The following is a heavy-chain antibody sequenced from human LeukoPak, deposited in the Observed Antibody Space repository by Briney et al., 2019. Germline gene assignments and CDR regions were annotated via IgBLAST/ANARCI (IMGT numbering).Heavy chain of an antibody. V-gene: IGHV1-69*05. J-gene: IGHJ6*03. Sequence: SVKVSCKASGGTFSSYAISWVRQAPGQGLEWMGRIIPIFGTANYAQKFQGRVTITTDESTSTAYMELSSLRSEDTAVYYCARDPYSSGPMDVWGKGTTVTVSS. CDR3: ARDPYSSGPMDV. D-gene: IGHD6-19*01. CDR2: IIPIFGTA. CDR1: GGTFSSYA.